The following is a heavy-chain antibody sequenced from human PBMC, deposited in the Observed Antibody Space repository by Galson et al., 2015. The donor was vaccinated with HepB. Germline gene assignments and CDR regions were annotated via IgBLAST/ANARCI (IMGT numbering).Heavy chain of an antibody. V-gene: IGHV3-9*01. D-gene: IGHD6-13*01. CDR3: ANLAAEDAFDI. CDR1: GFTFDDYA. CDR2: ISWNSGSI. J-gene: IGHJ3*02. Sequence: SLRLSCAASGFTFDDYAMHWVRQAPGKGLEWASGISWNSGSIGYADSVKGRFTISRDNAKNSLYLQMNSLRAEDTALYYCANLAAEDAFDIWGQGTMVTVSS.